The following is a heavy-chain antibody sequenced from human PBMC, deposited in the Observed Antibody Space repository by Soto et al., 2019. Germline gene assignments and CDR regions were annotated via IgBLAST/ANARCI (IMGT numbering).Heavy chain of an antibody. D-gene: IGHD6-13*01. CDR2: INHSGST. V-gene: IGHV4-34*01. CDR3: ARRTSVNSSSWAH. J-gene: IGHJ4*02. CDR1: VGSFSGYY. Sequence: PSETLSLTCAVYVGSFSGYYWSWIRQPPGKGLEWIGEINHSGSTNYNPSLKSRVTISVDTSKNQFSLKLSSVTAADTAVYYCARRTSVNSSSWAHWGQGTLVTVSS.